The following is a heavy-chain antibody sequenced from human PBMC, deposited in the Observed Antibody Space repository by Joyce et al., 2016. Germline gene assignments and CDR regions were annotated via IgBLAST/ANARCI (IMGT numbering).Heavy chain of an antibody. D-gene: IGHD2-8*01. CDR1: GGSFSAYY. J-gene: IGHJ1*01. V-gene: IGHV4-34*01. Sequence: QVQLQQWGAGLLKPSETLSLICAVYGGSFSAYYGNWIRQPPGKGLEWSGEIKHRGTTNDNPSLKSRDTISVDTSTKQVALKLRSVTAADTAVYYCVRGRSRGLTYDFTSGPSLGYFEHWGQGTLVTGSS. CDR2: IKHRGTT. CDR3: VRGRSRGLTYDFTSGPSLGYFEH.